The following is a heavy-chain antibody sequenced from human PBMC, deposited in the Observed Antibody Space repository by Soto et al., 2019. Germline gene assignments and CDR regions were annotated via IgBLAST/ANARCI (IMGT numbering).Heavy chain of an antibody. V-gene: IGHV3-33*01. J-gene: IGHJ6*02. CDR2: IWYDGSNK. D-gene: IGHD5-18*01. Sequence: LRLSCAASGFTLSRYGMHWVRQAPCKGLEWVAVIWYDGSNKYYADSVKGRFTISRDNSKNTLYLQMNSLRAEDTAVYYCARDRYSSRGMDVWGQGTTVAVSS. CDR1: GFTLSRYG. CDR3: ARDRYSSRGMDV.